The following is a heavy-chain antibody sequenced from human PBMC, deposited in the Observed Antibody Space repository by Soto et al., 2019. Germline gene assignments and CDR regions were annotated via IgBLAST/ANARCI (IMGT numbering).Heavy chain of an antibody. CDR2: ISGSGGST. D-gene: IGHD3-10*01. CDR1: GLTFSSYA. Sequence: PGGSLRLSCAASGLTFSSYAMSWVRQAPGKGLEWVSAISGSGGSTYYADSVKGRFTISRDNSKNTLYLQMNSLRAEDTAVYYCAKPSLWFGENHMNYWGQGTLVTVSS. V-gene: IGHV3-23*01. CDR3: AKPSLWFGENHMNY. J-gene: IGHJ4*02.